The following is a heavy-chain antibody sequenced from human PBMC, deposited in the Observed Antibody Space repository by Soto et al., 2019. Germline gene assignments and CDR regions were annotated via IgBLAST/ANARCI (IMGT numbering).Heavy chain of an antibody. Sequence: QVQLVESGGGVVQPGRSLRLTCAVSGFTFNSHAMHWVRQAPGKGLEWVAVISYGGANNYYADSVKGRFSISRDNSQNTLFLQMDILRPEDTAVYYCARGPRSCSYTSCYTIDYWGQGTLGTVSS. V-gene: IGHV3-30*03. CDR3: ARGPRSCSYTSCYTIDY. D-gene: IGHD2-2*02. J-gene: IGHJ4*02. CDR2: ISYGGANN. CDR1: GFTFNSHA.